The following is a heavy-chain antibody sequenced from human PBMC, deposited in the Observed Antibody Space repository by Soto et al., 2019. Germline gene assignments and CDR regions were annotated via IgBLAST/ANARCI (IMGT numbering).Heavy chain of an antibody. Sequence: QVKLVQSGGEVKKPGASVKVSCKASGYTFTTYGITWVRQGPGQGLEWMGWISAYNGNTNYAQKVQGRVTMTTDTSTSTAYMELRSLRSDDTAVYYCARADDYYDSSGYYTHEYFQHWGQGTLVTVSS. D-gene: IGHD3-22*01. CDR1: GYTFTTYG. CDR3: ARADDYYDSSGYYTHEYFQH. CDR2: ISAYNGNT. V-gene: IGHV1-18*01. J-gene: IGHJ1*01.